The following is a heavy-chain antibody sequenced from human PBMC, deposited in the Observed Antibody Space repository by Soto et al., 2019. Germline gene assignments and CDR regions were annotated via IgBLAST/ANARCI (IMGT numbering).Heavy chain of an antibody. D-gene: IGHD6-19*01. CDR2: IYYSGST. J-gene: IGHJ4*02. CDR1: GGSISSYY. Sequence: SETLSLTCTVSGGSISSYYWSWIRQPPGKGLEWIGYIYYSGSTYYNPSLRSRVTISVDTSKNQFSVKLSSVTASDTAVYYCAKDAPDYNGWYYFDSWGQGTLVTVSS. CDR3: AKDAPDYNGWYYFDS. V-gene: IGHV4-59*12.